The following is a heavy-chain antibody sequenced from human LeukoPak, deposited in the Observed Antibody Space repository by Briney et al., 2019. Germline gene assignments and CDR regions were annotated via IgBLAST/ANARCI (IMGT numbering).Heavy chain of an antibody. Sequence: GASVKVSCKASGYTFAGYYIHWARQAPGQGLEWMGWINPNSGATNYAQKFQGRVTMTRDTSISTAYMELSRLRSDDTAVYYCATVNGGGADWFDPWGQGTLVTVSS. CDR2: INPNSGAT. V-gene: IGHV1-2*02. J-gene: IGHJ5*02. CDR1: GYTFAGYY. D-gene: IGHD2-21*01. CDR3: ATVNGGGADWFDP.